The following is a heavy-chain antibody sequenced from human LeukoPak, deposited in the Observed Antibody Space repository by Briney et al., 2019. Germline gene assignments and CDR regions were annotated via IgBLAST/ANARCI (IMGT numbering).Heavy chain of an antibody. CDR3: ARGPYYYDSSGYYTQIDY. D-gene: IGHD3-22*01. V-gene: IGHV1-2*02. J-gene: IGHJ4*02. Sequence: GASVKVSCKASGYTFTGYYMHWVRQAPGQGLEWMGWINPNSGGTNYAQKFQGRVTMTRDTSISTAYMELSRLRSDDTAVYYCARGPYYYDSSGYYTQIDYWGQGTLVTVSS. CDR2: INPNSGGT. CDR1: GYTFTGYY.